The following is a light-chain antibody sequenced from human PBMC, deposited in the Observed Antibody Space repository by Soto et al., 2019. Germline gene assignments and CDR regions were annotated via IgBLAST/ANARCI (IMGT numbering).Light chain of an antibody. CDR3: QQYQDWVT. J-gene: IGKJ4*01. CDR2: GAS. V-gene: IGKV3D-15*01. Sequence: ETVMTQSPGTLSVSPGESATLSCGTSQSVSSNLAWYQQKPGQAPRLLIYGASTRATGIPARFSGSGSGTEFTLTISYLRPEDSAVYFCQQYQDWVTFGGGTRVEI. CDR1: QSVSSN.